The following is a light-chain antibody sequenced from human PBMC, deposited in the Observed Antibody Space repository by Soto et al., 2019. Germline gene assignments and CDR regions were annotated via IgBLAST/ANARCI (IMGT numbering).Light chain of an antibody. Sequence: QSVLTQPASVSGSPGQSITISCTGTSSDVGAYKYVSWYQQHPGKAPKLMIYDVSNRPSGVSGRFSGSKSGNTASLTISGLQAEDEADYYCNSFKTDYSYVFGTGTKVTVL. CDR3: NSFKTDYSYV. CDR1: SSDVGAYKY. V-gene: IGLV2-14*03. CDR2: DVS. J-gene: IGLJ1*01.